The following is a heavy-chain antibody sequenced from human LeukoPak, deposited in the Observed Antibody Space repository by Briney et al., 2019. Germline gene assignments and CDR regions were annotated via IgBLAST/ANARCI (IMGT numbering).Heavy chain of an antibody. CDR1: GGSISSYY. CDR2: IYYSGST. D-gene: IGHD2-15*01. CDR3: ARARYCSGGSCYDPFDY. J-gene: IGHJ4*02. Sequence: SETLSLTCTVSGGSISSYYWSWIRQPPGKGLEWIGYIYYSGSTNYNPSLKSRVTISVDTPKNQFSLKLSSVTAADTAVYYCARARYCSGGSCYDPFDYWGQGTLVTVSS. V-gene: IGHV4-59*01.